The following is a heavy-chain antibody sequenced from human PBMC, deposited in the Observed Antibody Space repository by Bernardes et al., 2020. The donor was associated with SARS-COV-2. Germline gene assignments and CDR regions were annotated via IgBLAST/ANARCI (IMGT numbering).Heavy chain of an antibody. V-gene: IGHV3-48*01. CDR2: ISSRASTI. Sequence: GGSLRLSCAASGFTFSSYWMHWVRQAPGKGLVWVSYISSRASTIHYADSVKGRFTISRDNAKNSLYLQMNSLRADDTAVYYCARGGLTFGGVTVRWGQGTLVTVSS. J-gene: IGHJ4*02. CDR3: ARGGLTFGGVTVR. CDR1: GFTFSSYW. D-gene: IGHD3-16*02.